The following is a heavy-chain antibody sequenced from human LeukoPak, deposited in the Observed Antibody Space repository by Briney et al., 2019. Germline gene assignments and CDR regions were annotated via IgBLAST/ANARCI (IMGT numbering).Heavy chain of an antibody. V-gene: IGHV1-2*02. J-gene: IGHJ1*01. Sequence: ASVKVSCKASGYTFTGYYMHWVRQAPGQGLEWMGWINPNSGGTNYAQKFQGRVTMTRDTSISTAYMELSRLRSDDTAVYYCARDNRIAAAGRTFQHWGQGTLVTVSS. CDR1: GYTFTGYY. CDR2: INPNSGGT. CDR3: ARDNRIAAAGRTFQH. D-gene: IGHD6-13*01.